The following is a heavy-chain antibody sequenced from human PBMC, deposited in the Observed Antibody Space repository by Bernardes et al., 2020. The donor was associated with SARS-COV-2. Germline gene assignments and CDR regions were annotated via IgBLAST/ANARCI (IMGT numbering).Heavy chain of an antibody. J-gene: IGHJ4*02. CDR3: VKAPPYCGGDCYSSY. D-gene: IGHD2-21*02. V-gene: IGHV3-23*01. CDR1: GFTFISYA. CDR2: ISGSGATT. Sequence: GASLRLHCAASGFTFISYALSWVRQAPGKGLEWVPAISGSGATTYYADYVKGRFTISRDNSKNTLYLQMNSLRAEDTAVYHCVKAPPYCGGDCYSSYWGQGTLVTVSS.